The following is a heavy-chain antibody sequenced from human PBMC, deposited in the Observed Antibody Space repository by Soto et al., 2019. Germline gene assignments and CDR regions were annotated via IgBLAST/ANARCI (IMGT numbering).Heavy chain of an antibody. J-gene: IGHJ4*02. Sequence: QLQLQESGSGLVKPSQTLSLTCAVSGGSVTSGNYAWSWLRQPPGEGLEWIGYIYYSGNTYYNPSLRSRVTISLDRSKNQFSLMLNSVTAADTAVYYCARAGLSSRYYYFAYWGQGSLVTVSX. CDR1: GGSVTSGNYA. CDR2: IYYSGNT. D-gene: IGHD1-26*01. CDR3: ARAGLSSRYYYFAY. V-gene: IGHV4-30-2*01.